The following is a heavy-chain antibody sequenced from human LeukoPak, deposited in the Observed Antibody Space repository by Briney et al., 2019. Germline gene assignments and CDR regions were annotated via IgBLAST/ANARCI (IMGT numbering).Heavy chain of an antibody. Sequence: SETLSLTCTVSGGSISSYYWSWIRQPPGKGLEWIGYIYYSGSTNYNPSLKSRVTISVDTSKNQFSLKLSSVTAADMAVYYCARDNRSVDCSGGSCYVYYYYGMDVWGQGTTVTVSS. V-gene: IGHV4-59*01. J-gene: IGHJ6*02. D-gene: IGHD2-15*01. CDR2: IYYSGST. CDR3: ARDNRSVDCSGGSCYVYYYYGMDV. CDR1: GGSISSYY.